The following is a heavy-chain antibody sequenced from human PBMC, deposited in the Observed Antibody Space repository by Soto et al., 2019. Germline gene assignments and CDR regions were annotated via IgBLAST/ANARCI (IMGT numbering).Heavy chain of an antibody. J-gene: IGHJ4*02. D-gene: IGHD6-19*01. Sequence: QVLMHESGPGLVKPSETLSLTCTVSGASVSSGNQYWSWIRQPPGKRLEWIGFIYNSVITNYSPSLKSRVSISADTSRNQFSLTMSSVTAADTAVYYCARGWDANSWGQGALVTVSS. CDR3: ARGWDANS. CDR1: GASVSSGNQY. CDR2: IYNSVIT. V-gene: IGHV4-61*01.